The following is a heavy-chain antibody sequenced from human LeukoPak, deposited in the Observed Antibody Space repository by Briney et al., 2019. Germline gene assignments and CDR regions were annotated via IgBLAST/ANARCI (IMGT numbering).Heavy chain of an antibody. Sequence: GGSLRLSCAASGFTFSSYGMHWVRQAPGKGLEWVAFIRYDGINKYYADSVKGRFSISRDNSKNTVFLQMNSLRDEDTAVYYCAKREFSRSIYWYFDVWGRGTLVTVSS. J-gene: IGHJ2*01. V-gene: IGHV3-30*02. CDR2: IRYDGINK. CDR3: AKREFSRSIYWYFDV. CDR1: GFTFSSYG. D-gene: IGHD6-6*01.